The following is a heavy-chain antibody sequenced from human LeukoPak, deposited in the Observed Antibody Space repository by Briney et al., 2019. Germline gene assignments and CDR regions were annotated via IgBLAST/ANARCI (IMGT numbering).Heavy chain of an antibody. V-gene: IGHV3-30*01. CDR1: GFTFSSYA. CDR2: ISYDGSNK. Sequence: TGGSLRLSCAASGFTFSSYAMHWVRQAPGKGLEWVAVISYDGSNKYYADSVKGRFTISRDNSKNTLYLQMNSLRAEDTAVHYCARVGILTVYANDYWGQGTLVTVSS. D-gene: IGHD2-8*01. CDR3: ARVGILTVYANDY. J-gene: IGHJ4*02.